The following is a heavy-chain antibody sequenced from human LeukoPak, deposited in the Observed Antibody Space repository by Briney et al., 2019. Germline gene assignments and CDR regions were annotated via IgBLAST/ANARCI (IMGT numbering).Heavy chain of an antibody. CDR2: INPNSGGT. J-gene: IGHJ5*02. Sequence: ASVKVSCKAAGYTFTGYYMHWGRQAPGQGLEWMGWINPNSGGTNYAQKLQGRVTMTRDTSISTAYMELSRLRSDDTAVYYCARAAVAGTDWFDPWGQGTLVTVSS. CDR3: ARAAVAGTDWFDP. V-gene: IGHV1-2*02. D-gene: IGHD6-19*01. CDR1: GYTFTGYY.